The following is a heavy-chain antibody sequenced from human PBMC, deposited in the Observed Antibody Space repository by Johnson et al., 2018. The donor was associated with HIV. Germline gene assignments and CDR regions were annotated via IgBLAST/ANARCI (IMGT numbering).Heavy chain of an antibody. J-gene: IGHJ3*02. V-gene: IGHV3-7*01. Sequence: EVQLVESGGGVVQPGRSLRLSCAASGFTFSSYGMSWVRQAPGKGLEWVANIKQDGGEKYYADSVKGRFTISRDNAKNSLYLQMNSLRAEDTAVYYCAGVRWELPDDAFDIWGQGTMVTVSS. CDR2: IKQDGGEK. CDR1: GFTFSSYG. CDR3: AGVRWELPDDAFDI. D-gene: IGHD1-26*01.